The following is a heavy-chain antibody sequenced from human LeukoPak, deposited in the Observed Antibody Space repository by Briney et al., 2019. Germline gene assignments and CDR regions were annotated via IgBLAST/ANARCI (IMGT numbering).Heavy chain of an antibody. D-gene: IGHD5-24*01. V-gene: IGHV1-46*01. CDR3: ARDRGDGYKANFDY. Sequence: GASVKVSCKASGYTFTSYYMHWVRQAPGQGLEWMGIINPSGGSTSYAQKFQGRVTITADESTSTAYMELSSLRSEDTAVYYCARDRGDGYKANFDYWGQGTLVTVSS. J-gene: IGHJ4*02. CDR2: INPSGGST. CDR1: GYTFTSYY.